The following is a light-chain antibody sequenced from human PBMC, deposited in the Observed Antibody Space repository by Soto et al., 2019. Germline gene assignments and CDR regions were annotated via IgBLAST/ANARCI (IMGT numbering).Light chain of an antibody. CDR2: QAS. CDR1: QSVSTY. J-gene: IGKJ1*01. V-gene: IGKV3-11*01. CDR3: QQRGHWART. Sequence: EVVLTQSPATMSLYPGEGATLSCRASQSVSTYLAWYQQKPGQAPGLLLFQASKRATGIPDRISGSGSGTDFTLTIRSLEPEDFAVYYCQQRGHWARTFGQGTKVEMK.